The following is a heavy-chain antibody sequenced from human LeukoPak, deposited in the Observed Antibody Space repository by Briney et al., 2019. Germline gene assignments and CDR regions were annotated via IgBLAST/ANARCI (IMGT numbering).Heavy chain of an antibody. CDR2: ISSSGST. J-gene: IGHJ5*02. V-gene: IGHV4-61*02. Sequence: KSSETLSLTCTVSGDSISSGDYYWSWIRQPAGKGLEWIGRISSSGSTNYNPSLKSRVTISVDTSKKEISLKLSSVTAADTAVYYCARGRYGTISRGWFDPWGQGTLVTVSS. CDR3: ARGRYGTISRGWFDP. D-gene: IGHD1-14*01. CDR1: GDSISSGDYY.